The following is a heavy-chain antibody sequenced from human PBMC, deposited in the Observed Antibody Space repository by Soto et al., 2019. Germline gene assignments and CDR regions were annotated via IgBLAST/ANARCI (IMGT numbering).Heavy chain of an antibody. J-gene: IGHJ3*02. CDR2: INHSGST. V-gene: IGHV4-34*01. D-gene: IGHD2-15*01. CDR1: GGSFSGYY. CDR3: ARARPGDIVVVVAATSPDAFDI. Sequence: SETLSLTCAVYGGSFSGYYWSWIRQPPGKGLEWIGEINHSGSTNYNPSLKSRVTISVDTSKNQFSLKLSSVTAADTAVYYCARARPGDIVVVVAATSPDAFDIWGQGTMVTVSS.